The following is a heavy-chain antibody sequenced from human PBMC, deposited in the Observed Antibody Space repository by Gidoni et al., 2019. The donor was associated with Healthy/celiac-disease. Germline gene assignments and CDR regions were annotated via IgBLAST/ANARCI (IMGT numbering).Heavy chain of an antibody. J-gene: IGHJ6*02. Sequence: QVQLVQSGAEVKKPGSSVKVSCKASGGTFSSSAISWVRQAPGQGLEWLGGIIPIFGTANYAQKFQGRVTITADESTSTAYMELSSLRSEDTAVYYCARPLGTSQQYYYYYGMDVWGQGTTVTVSS. CDR3: ARPLGTSQQYYYYYGMDV. D-gene: IGHD1-1*01. CDR2: IIPIFGTA. CDR1: GGTFSSSA. V-gene: IGHV1-69*01.